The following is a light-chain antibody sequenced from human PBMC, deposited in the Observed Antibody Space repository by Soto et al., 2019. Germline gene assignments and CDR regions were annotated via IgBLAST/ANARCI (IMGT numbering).Light chain of an antibody. Sequence: EIVLTQSPCTLSLSPGERATLSCRASQSVRSNLAWYQQKPGQAPRLLIYDASTRATGIPDRFSGGGSGTEFTLTISSLQSEDFVVYYCQQYNSWPPITFGQGTRLEIK. V-gene: IGKV3-15*01. J-gene: IGKJ5*01. CDR1: QSVRSN. CDR2: DAS. CDR3: QQYNSWPPIT.